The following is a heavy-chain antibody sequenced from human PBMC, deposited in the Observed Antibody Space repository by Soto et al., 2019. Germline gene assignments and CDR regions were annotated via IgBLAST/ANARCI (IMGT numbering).Heavy chain of an antibody. J-gene: IGHJ4*02. Sequence: VASVKVSCKASGGTFSSYAISWVRQAPGQGLEWMGGIIPIFGTANYAQKFQGRVTITADKSTSTAYMELSSLRSEDTAVYYCARESVGSGGGYLGYWGQGTRVIVSS. V-gene: IGHV1-69*06. D-gene: IGHD2-15*01. CDR2: IIPIFGTA. CDR1: GGTFSSYA. CDR3: ARESVGSGGGYLGY.